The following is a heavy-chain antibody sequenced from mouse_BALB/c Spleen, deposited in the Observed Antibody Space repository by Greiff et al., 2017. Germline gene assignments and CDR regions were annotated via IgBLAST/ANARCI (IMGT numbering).Heavy chain of an antibody. CDR3: TKPSLLTGAMDY. CDR1: GFTFSNYW. Sequence: EVKVVEYGGGLVQPGGSMKLSCVASGFTFSNYWMNWVRQSPEKGLEWVAEIRLKSNNYATHYAESVKGRFTISRDDSKSSVYLQMNNLRAEDTGIYYCTKPSLLTGAMDYWGQGTSVTVSS. V-gene: IGHV6-6*02. D-gene: IGHD1-2*01. J-gene: IGHJ4*01. CDR2: IRLKSNNYAT.